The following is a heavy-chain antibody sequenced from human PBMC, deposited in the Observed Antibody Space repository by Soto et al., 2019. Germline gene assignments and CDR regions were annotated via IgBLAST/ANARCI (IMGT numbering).Heavy chain of an antibody. D-gene: IGHD6-13*01. J-gene: IGHJ6*02. CDR1: GGTFSSYA. CDR3: AREITAAGTYYYGMDV. CDR2: IIPIFGTA. Sequence: SVKVSCKAYGGTFSSYAISWVRQAPGQGLEWMGGIIPIFGTANYAQKFQGRVTITADESTSTAYMELSSLRSEDTAVYYCAREITAAGTYYYGMDVWGQGTTVTVSS. V-gene: IGHV1-69*13.